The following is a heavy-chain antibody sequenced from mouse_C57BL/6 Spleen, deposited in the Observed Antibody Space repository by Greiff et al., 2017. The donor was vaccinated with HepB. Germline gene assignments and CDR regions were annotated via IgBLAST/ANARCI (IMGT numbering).Heavy chain of an antibody. V-gene: IGHV1-69*01. CDR1: GYTFTSYW. D-gene: IGHD1-1*01. CDR3: ARGHYYGSSHWYFDV. CDR2: IDPSDSYT. Sequence: QVQLQQPGAELVMPGASVKLSCKASGYTFTSYWMHWVKQRPGQGLEWIGEIDPSDSYTNYNQKFKGKSTLTVDKSSSTAYMQLSSLTSEDSAVYYCARGHYYGSSHWYFDVWGTGTTGTVSS. J-gene: IGHJ1*03.